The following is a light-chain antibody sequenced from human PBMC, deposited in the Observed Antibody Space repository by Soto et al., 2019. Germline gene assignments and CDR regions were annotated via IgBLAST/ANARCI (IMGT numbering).Light chain of an antibody. CDR2: AAI. CDR3: QQNYSTPQT. Sequence: AFAVARPPIPCRASQSISSFVTWYQQKPGKAPKLLIYAAITMPSGIPARFSGSASGTDFTLTISGLQPEDFAAYYCQQNYSTPQTFGQGTKVDIK. J-gene: IGKJ1*01. V-gene: IGKV1-39*01. CDR1: QSISSF.